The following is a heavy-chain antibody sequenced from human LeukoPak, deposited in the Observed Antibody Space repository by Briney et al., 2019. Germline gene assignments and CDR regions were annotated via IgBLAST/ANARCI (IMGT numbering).Heavy chain of an antibody. J-gene: IGHJ5*02. Sequence: GGSLRLSCAASGFSFSSYWMTWVRQAPGKGLEWVANISPDGSEKYYVDSVKGRFTISRDNAKNSLYLQMNSLRAEDTALYYCARPLKYYYGSETYFWFDPWGQGTLVTVSS. CDR3: ARPLKYYYGSETYFWFDP. CDR1: GFSFSSYW. CDR2: ISPDGSEK. D-gene: IGHD3-10*01. V-gene: IGHV3-7*01.